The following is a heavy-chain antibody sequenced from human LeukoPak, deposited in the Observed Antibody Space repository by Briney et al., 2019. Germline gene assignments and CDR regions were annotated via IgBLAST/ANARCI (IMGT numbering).Heavy chain of an antibody. CDR3: ARGPKYSSSWYLYYFDY. J-gene: IGHJ4*02. V-gene: IGHV4-34*01. CDR2: INHSGST. CDR1: GITVSRKY. D-gene: IGHD6-13*01. Sequence: GSLRLSCAASGITVSRKYMSWIRQPPGKGLEWIGEINHSGSTNYNPSLKSRVTISVDTSKNQFSLKLSSVTAADTAVYYCARGPKYSSSWYLYYFDYWGQGTLVTVSS.